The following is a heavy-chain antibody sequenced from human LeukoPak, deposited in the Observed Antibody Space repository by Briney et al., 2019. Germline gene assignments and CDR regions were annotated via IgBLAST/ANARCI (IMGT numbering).Heavy chain of an antibody. D-gene: IGHD4-17*01. V-gene: IGHV1-2*02. CDR1: GGSFSSYA. Sequence: ASVKVSCKASGGSFSSYAINWVRQAPGQGLEWMGWINPNSGGTNYAQKFQGRVTMTRDTSISTAYMELSRLRSDDTAVYYCARDHGREYGDYVPLWYYYYMDVWGKGTTVTISS. CDR3: ARDHGREYGDYVPLWYYYYMDV. CDR2: INPNSGGT. J-gene: IGHJ6*03.